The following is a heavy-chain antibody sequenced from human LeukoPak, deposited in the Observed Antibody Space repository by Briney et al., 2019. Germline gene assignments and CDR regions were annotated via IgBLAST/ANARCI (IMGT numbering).Heavy chain of an antibody. CDR1: GFTFDDYA. Sequence: GGSVRLSCAASGFTFDDYAMHWVRQAPGKGLEWVSGISWNSGSIGYADSVKGRFTISRDNAKNSLYLQMNSLRAEDTALYYCASSPGVGALDWFDPWGREPWSPSPQ. CDR3: ASSPGVGALDWFDP. D-gene: IGHD1-26*01. CDR2: ISWNSGSI. V-gene: IGHV3-9*01. J-gene: IGHJ5*02.